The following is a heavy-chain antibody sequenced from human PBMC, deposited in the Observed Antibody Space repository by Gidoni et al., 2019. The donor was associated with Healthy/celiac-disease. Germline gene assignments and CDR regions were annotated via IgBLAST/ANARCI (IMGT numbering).Heavy chain of an antibody. CDR1: GFPFSRYA. V-gene: IGHV3-64D*06. CDR3: VKDRNYRGPAAMFGAFDI. CDR2: ISSNGGST. Sequence: EVQLVESGGGLVQPGGPLRLPCSAPGFPFSRYAMHWVRQAPGKGLEYVSAISSNGGSTYYADSVKGRFTISRDNSKNTLYLQMSSLRAEDTAVYYCVKDRNYRGPAAMFGAFDIWGQGTMVTVSS. D-gene: IGHD2-2*01. J-gene: IGHJ3*02.